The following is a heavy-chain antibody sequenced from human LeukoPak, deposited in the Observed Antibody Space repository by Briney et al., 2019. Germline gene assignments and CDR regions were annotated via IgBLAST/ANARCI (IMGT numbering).Heavy chain of an antibody. CDR2: ISAYNGNT. CDR3: ALDLSLYYYESSGYRYNWFDP. Sequence: ASVKVSCKASGYTFTSYGISWVRQAPGQGLEWMGWISAYNGNTNYAQKLQSRVNMTTDTATSTAYMELSSLRSDDTAVYYCALDLSLYYYESSGYRYNWFDPWGQGTLVTVSS. J-gene: IGHJ5*02. D-gene: IGHD3-22*01. V-gene: IGHV1-18*01. CDR1: GYTFTSYG.